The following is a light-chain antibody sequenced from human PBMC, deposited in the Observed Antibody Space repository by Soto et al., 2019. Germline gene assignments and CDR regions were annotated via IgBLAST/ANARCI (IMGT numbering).Light chain of an antibody. CDR1: SSDVGGYNY. V-gene: IGLV2-14*01. Sequence: QSALTQPASVSGSPGQSITISCTGTSSDVGGYNYVSWYQQHPGKAPKLMIYEVSNRPSGVSNRFSGSKSGTTASLTISGLQAEYEADYYCSSYTSSSSVVFGGGTKLTVL. J-gene: IGLJ2*01. CDR2: EVS. CDR3: SSYTSSSSVV.